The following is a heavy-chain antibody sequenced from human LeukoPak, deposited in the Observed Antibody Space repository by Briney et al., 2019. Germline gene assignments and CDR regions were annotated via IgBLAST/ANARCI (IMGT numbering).Heavy chain of an antibody. J-gene: IGHJ4*02. V-gene: IGHV3-30-3*01. Sequence: GGSLRLSCAASGFTFSSYAMHWVRQAPGKGLEWVAVISYDGSNKYYADSVKGRFTISRDNAKNSLYLQMNSLRAEDTAVYYCARDYRSTFDYWGQGTLVTVSS. D-gene: IGHD1-26*01. CDR1: GFTFSSYA. CDR3: ARDYRSTFDY. CDR2: ISYDGSNK.